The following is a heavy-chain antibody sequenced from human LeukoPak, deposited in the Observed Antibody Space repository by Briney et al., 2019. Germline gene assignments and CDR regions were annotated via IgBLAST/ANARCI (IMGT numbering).Heavy chain of an antibody. CDR2: IYPGDSDT. V-gene: IGHV5-51*01. CDR1: GYNFTSYW. CDR3: ARHRGPGYSSCDY. J-gene: IGHJ4*02. D-gene: IGHD5-18*01. Sequence: GEALEISCKGSGYNFTSYWIGWVRQLPGKGLEWMGIIYPGDSDTIYSPSFQGQVTISADKSISTAYLQWSSLKASDTAMYYCARHRGPGYSSCDYWGQGTLVTVSS.